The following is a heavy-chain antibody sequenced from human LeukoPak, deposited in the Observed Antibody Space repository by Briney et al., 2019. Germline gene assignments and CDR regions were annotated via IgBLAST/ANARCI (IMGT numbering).Heavy chain of an antibody. CDR2: FDPEDGET. J-gene: IGHJ4*02. D-gene: IGHD6-19*01. V-gene: IGHV1-24*01. CDR3: AGSAGYSSGWAQRFDY. Sequence: ASVKVSCKVSGYTLTELSMHWVRQAPGKGLEWMGGFDPEDGETIYAQKFQGRVTMTEDTSTDTAYMELSSLRSEDTAVYYCAGSAGYSSGWAQRFDYWGQGTLVTVSS. CDR1: GYTLTELS.